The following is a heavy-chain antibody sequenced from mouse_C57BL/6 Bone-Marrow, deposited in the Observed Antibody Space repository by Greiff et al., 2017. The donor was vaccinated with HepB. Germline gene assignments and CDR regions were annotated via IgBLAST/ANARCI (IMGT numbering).Heavy chain of an antibody. CDR1: GYTFTSYW. D-gene: IGHD1-3*01. V-gene: IGHV1-72*01. CDR3: ARFLTNPDY. J-gene: IGHJ2*01. Sequence: VQLQQPGAELVKPGASVKLSCKASGYTFTSYWMPWVKQRPGRGLEWIGRIDPNSGGTKYNEKFKSKATLSVDKPSSKAYIQRSILTSEDSAFYYCARFLTNPDYWGQGTTLTVSS. CDR2: IDPNSGGT.